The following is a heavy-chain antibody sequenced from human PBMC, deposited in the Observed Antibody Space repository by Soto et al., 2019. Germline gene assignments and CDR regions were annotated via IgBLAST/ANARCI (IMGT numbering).Heavy chain of an antibody. J-gene: IGHJ6*02. CDR3: ARDPRPFCSGGSCYGGYYYYYGMDV. V-gene: IGHV4-61*01. Sequence: SETLSLTCSVSGGSVISGSYYWSWIRQPPGKGLEWIGYIYYSGSTNYNPSLKSRVTISVDTSKNQFSLKLSSVTAADTAVYYCARDPRPFCSGGSCYGGYYYYYGMDVWGQGTTVTVSS. CDR1: GGSVISGSYY. CDR2: IYYSGST. D-gene: IGHD2-15*01.